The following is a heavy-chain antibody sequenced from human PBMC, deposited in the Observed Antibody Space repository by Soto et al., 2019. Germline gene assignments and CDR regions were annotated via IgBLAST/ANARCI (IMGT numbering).Heavy chain of an antibody. D-gene: IGHD1-1*01. J-gene: IGHJ3*02. V-gene: IGHV3-48*01. CDR3: ASKGSGNHDAFDI. CDR1: GFTFSSYS. CDR2: ISSSSSTI. Sequence: VGSLRLSCAASGFTFSSYSMNWVRQAPGKGLEWVSYISSSSSTIYYADSVKGRFTISRDNAKNSLYLQMNSLRAEDTAVYYCASKGSGNHDAFDIWGQGTMVTVSS.